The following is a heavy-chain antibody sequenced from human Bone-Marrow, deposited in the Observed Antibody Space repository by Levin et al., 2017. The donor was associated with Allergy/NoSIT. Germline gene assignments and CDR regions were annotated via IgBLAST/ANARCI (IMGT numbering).Heavy chain of an antibody. CDR1: GGSISSGGYS. CDR3: ARGPTGYVWGSDNQFDY. V-gene: IGHV4-30-2*01. J-gene: IGHJ4*02. D-gene: IGHD3-16*01. CDR2: IYHSGST. Sequence: SETLSLTCAVSGGSISSGGYSWSWIRQPPGKGLEWIGYIYHSGSTYYNPSLKSRVTISVDRSKNQFSLKLSSVTAADTAVYYCARGPTGYVWGSDNQFDYWGQGTLVTVSS.